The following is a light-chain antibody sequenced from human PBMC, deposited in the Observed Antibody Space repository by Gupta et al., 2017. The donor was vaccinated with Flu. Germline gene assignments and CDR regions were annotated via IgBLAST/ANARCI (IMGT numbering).Light chain of an antibody. CDR2: GAS. J-gene: IGKJ2*01. Sequence: DIVLTQSPGSLSLSPGERATLSCRASQTVDGSFLAWYQKKPGQAPRLLIYGASNRATGIPDRFSGSGSGTDFTLTISRREPEDFAVYYCQQYGGSPAYTFGQGTKLEI. V-gene: IGKV3-20*01. CDR1: QTVDGSF. CDR3: QQYGGSPAYT.